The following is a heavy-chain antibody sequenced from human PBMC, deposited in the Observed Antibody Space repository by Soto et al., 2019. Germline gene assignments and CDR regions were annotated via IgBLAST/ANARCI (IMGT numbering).Heavy chain of an antibody. Sequence: QVQLVQSGAEVKKPGASVKVSCKASGYTFTSYDINWVRQATGQGLEWMGWMNPNSGNTGYAQKFQGRVTMTRNTYISTADMELSSLRSDDKAVYYCASLVPAAMDVWGQGPTVTVSS. CDR1: GYTFTSYD. CDR3: ASLVPAAMDV. V-gene: IGHV1-8*01. J-gene: IGHJ6*02. D-gene: IGHD2-2*01. CDR2: MNPNSGNT.